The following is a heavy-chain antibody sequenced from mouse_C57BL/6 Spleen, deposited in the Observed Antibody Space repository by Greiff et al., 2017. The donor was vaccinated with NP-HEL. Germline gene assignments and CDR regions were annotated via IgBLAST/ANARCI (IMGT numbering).Heavy chain of an antibody. V-gene: IGHV1-62-2*01. CDR1: GYTFTEYT. Sequence: QVQLQQSGAELVKPGASVKLSCKASGYTFTEYTIHWVKQRPGQGLEWIGWFYPGSGSIKYNEKFKDKATLTADKSSSTVYMELSRWTSDASAVYFFARHETYYGTHGTYWYFDVWGPGTTVTVSS. CDR3: ARHETYYGTHGTYWYFDV. D-gene: IGHD1-1*01. CDR2: FYPGSGSI. J-gene: IGHJ1*01.